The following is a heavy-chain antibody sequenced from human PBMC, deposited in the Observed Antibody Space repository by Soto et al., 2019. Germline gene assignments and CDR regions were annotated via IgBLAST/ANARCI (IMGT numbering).Heavy chain of an antibody. J-gene: IGHJ3*02. CDR3: ARDSSMIVRGRVVHAFDI. V-gene: IGHV3-48*01. CDR2: ISCDGSTK. Sequence: GGSLRLSCAASGFTFSSYAMHWVRQAPGKGLEWVSYISCDGSTKYYADSVKGRFTISRDNAKNSLYLQMNSLRAEDTAVYYCARDSSMIVRGRVVHAFDIWGQGTMVTVSS. CDR1: GFTFSSYA. D-gene: IGHD3-22*01.